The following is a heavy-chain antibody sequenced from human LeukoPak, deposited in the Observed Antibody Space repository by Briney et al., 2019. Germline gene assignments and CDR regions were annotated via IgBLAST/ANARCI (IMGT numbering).Heavy chain of an antibody. V-gene: IGHV1-24*01. CDR1: GYTLTELS. D-gene: IGHD5-24*01. CDR2: FDPEDGET. CDR3: ATREPGRDGYNYGFDY. Sequence: ASVKVSCKVSGYTLTELSMHWVRQAPGKGLEWRGGFDPEDGETIYAQKFQGRVTMTEDTSTDTAYMELSSLRSEDTAVYYCATREPGRDGYNYGFDYWGQGTLVTVSS. J-gene: IGHJ4*02.